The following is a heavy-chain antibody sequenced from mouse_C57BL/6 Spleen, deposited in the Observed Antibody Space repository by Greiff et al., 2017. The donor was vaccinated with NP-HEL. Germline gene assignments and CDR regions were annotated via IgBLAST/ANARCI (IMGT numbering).Heavy chain of an antibody. CDR2: IFPGSGST. Sequence: QVQLKESGPELVKPGASVKISCKASGYTFTDYYINWVKQRPGQGLEWIGWIFPGSGSTYYNEKFKGKATLTVDKSSSTAYMLLSSLTSEDSAVYFCARPPHYYRGYFDVWGTGTTVTVSS. CDR1: GYTFTDYY. D-gene: IGHD2-14*01. J-gene: IGHJ1*03. V-gene: IGHV1-75*01. CDR3: ARPPHYYRGYFDV.